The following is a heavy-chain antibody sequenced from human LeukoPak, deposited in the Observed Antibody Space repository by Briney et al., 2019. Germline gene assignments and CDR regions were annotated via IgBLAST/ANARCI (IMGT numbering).Heavy chain of an antibody. CDR2: IYPGDSDT. V-gene: IGHV5-51*01. CDR3: AREGITREFDY. Sequence: GESLNISCKGSGYSFPTYWIGWVRQMPGKGLEWMGIIYPGDSDTKYSPSFRGRVTISADKSISTAYLQWSSLKASDTAMYYCAREGITREFDYWGQGTLVTVSS. J-gene: IGHJ4*02. CDR1: GYSFPTYW. D-gene: IGHD1-14*01.